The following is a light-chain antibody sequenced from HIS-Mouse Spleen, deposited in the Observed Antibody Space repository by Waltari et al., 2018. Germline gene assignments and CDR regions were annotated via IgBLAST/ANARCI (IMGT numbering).Light chain of an antibody. V-gene: IGLV3-21*03. J-gene: IGLJ1*01. CDR3: QVWDSSSDHYG. Sequence: SYVLTQPPSVSVAPGKTARITCGGNNIGSKSVHWYQQKPGQAPVLVVYDESDRPSGRPERLSGSNSGNTATLTISRVEAGDEADYYCQVWDSSSDHYGFGTGTKVTVL. CDR2: DES. CDR1: NIGSKS.